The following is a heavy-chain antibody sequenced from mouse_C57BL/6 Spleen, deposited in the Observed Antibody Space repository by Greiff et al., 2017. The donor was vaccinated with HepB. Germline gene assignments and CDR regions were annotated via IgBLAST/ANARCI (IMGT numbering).Heavy chain of an antibody. CDR3: ARDITTVVADYAMDY. CDR1: GYTFTSYW. V-gene: IGHV1-55*01. J-gene: IGHJ4*01. Sequence: QVQLQQSGAELVKPGASVKMSCKASGYTFTSYWITWVKQRPGQGLEWIGDIYPGSGSTNYNEKFKSKATLTVDTSSSTAYMQLSSLTSEDSAVYYCARDITTVVADYAMDYWGQGTSVTVSS. D-gene: IGHD1-1*01. CDR2: IYPGSGST.